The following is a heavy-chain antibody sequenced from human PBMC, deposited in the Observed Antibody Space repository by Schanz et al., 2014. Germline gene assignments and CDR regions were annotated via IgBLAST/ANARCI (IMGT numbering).Heavy chain of an antibody. CDR3: AKSQGSSFDS. V-gene: IGHV3-23*04. CDR2: FNDGGVNK. J-gene: IGHJ4*02. CDR1: GFSFTTYA. D-gene: IGHD6-13*01. Sequence: EVQLVESGGGLIQPGGSPRLSCASSGFSFTTYAMSWVRQAPGKGLEWVSSFNDGGVNKYYADSVKGRFTISSDNSKSTLYLQMSSLRAEDTAVYYCAKSQGSSFDSWGQGTLVTVSS.